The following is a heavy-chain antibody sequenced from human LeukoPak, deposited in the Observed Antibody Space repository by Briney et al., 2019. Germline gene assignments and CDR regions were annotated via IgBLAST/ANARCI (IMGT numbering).Heavy chain of an antibody. CDR3: ARGAYGSGSSSKGVAFDI. V-gene: IGHV1-2*02. Sequence: ASVKVSCKASGYTFTAHYLHWVRQAPGQGLEWMAWINHNSGGTKYAEKFQGRVTMTRDTSTSTVYMELSSLRSEDTAVYYCARGAYGSGSSSKGVAFDIWGQGTMVTVSS. D-gene: IGHD3-10*01. CDR2: INHNSGGT. J-gene: IGHJ3*02. CDR1: GYTFTAHY.